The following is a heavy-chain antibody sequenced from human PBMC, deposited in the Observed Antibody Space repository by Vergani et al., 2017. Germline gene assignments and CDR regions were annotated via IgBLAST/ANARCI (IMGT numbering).Heavy chain of an antibody. Sequence: EVQLVESGGGLVKPGGSLRLSCAASGFTFSRYSMNWVRQAPEKGLEWVSSISSSSSYIYYSDSVKGRLTIYRDHAKNSLYLQMNSLRAEDTAGYYCARLVRGRHYDYYYMDVWGKGTTVTVSS. CDR1: GFTFSRYS. CDR3: ARLVRGRHYDYYYMDV. D-gene: IGHD3-10*01. J-gene: IGHJ6*03. CDR2: ISSSSSYI. V-gene: IGHV3-21*01.